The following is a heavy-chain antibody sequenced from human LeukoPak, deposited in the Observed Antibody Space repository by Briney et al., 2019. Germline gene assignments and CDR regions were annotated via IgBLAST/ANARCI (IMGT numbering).Heavy chain of an antibody. J-gene: IGHJ5*01. CDR1: EFIVSDNY. CDR3: AHTPPHYYNDGSGQPVNLDT. D-gene: IGHD3-22*01. Sequence: PGGSLRLSCAASEFIVSDNYISWVRQAPGKGLEWVSLIYSGGSSYYVDSVKGRFTISRDRSKNTLFLHMTTLKIEDTAVYYCAHTPPHYYNDGSGQPVNLDTWGHGTLVTVSS. V-gene: IGHV3-66*01. CDR2: IYSGGSS.